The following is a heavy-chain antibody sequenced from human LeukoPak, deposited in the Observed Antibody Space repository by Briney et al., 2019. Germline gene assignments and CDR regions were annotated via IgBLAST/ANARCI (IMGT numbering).Heavy chain of an antibody. J-gene: IGHJ4*02. CDR2: IYYSGST. CDR1: GGSISSSSYY. V-gene: IGHV4-39*07. Sequence: SETLSLTCTVSGGSISSSSYYWGWIRQPPGKGLEWIGSIYYSGSTYYNPSLKSRVTISVDTSKNQFSLSLNSVTAADTAVYFCARDEGSAYPFDYWGQGTLVTVSS. CDR3: ARDEGSAYPFDY. D-gene: IGHD3-22*01.